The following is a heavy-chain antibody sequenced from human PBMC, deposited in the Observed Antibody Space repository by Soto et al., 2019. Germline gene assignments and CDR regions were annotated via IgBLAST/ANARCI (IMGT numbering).Heavy chain of an antibody. J-gene: IGHJ4*02. CDR3: VRGQWLPRGEY. D-gene: IGHD6-19*01. CDR2: INHSGTT. Sequence: SETLSLTCTVSGGSFSGFFWTWIRPPPGKGLEWIGEINHSGTTNYNSSLKSRVTISQDMSENQFSLSLTSLTVADTAVYYCVRGQWLPRGEYWGQGTLVTVSS. V-gene: IGHV4-34*01. CDR1: GGSFSGFF.